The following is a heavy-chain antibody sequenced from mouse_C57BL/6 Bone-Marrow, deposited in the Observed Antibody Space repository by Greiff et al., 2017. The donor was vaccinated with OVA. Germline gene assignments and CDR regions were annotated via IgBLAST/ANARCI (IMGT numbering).Heavy chain of an antibody. V-gene: IGHV1-82*01. CDR2: IYPGDGDT. CDR3: ARHEDGYYASYFDY. D-gene: IGHD2-3*01. CDR1: GYAFSSSW. Sequence: VQLQQSGPELVKPGASVKISCKASGYAFSSSWLNWVKQRPGKGLEWIGRIYPGDGDTNYNGKFKGKATLTADKSSSPAYMQLSSLTSEDSAVYCCARHEDGYYASYFDYWGQGTTLTVAS. J-gene: IGHJ2*01.